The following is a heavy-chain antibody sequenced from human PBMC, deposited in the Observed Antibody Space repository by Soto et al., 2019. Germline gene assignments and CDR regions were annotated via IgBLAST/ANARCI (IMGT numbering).Heavy chain of an antibody. D-gene: IGHD4-17*01. CDR2: LYYSGTT. Sequence: QVQLQESGPGLVKPSDTLSLTCDVSGYSISSRNWWGWIRQPPGKGLEWIGSLYYSGTTYFNPSLKRRVTMSVATSKIQFSLKLSSVTAVDTAVYYCARNRGETFYPTLAFDYWGQGTLVTVSS. V-gene: IGHV4-28*01. CDR3: ARNRGETFYPTLAFDY. CDR1: GYSISSRNW. J-gene: IGHJ4*02.